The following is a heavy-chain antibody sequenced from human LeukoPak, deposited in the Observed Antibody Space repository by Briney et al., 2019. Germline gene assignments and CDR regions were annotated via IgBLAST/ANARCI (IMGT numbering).Heavy chain of an antibody. CDR3: AKDLVRRTWFDP. Sequence: GGSLRLSCGASGFTFSSYAMSWVRQAPGKGLEGVSSISGCGGGTYYEASVKGRFTISRDNSKNTVYLQMNSLRAEDTAVYYCAKDLVRRTWFDPWGKGTLVTVSS. CDR2: ISGCGGGT. J-gene: IGHJ5*02. CDR1: GFTFSSYA. D-gene: IGHD3-16*01. V-gene: IGHV3-23*01.